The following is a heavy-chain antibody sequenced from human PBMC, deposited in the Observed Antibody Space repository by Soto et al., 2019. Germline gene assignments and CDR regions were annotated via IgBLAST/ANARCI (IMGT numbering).Heavy chain of an antibody. CDR1: GFSLTTSGVG. CDR3: AHIVLRTVFGLVTTTAIYFDF. D-gene: IGHD3-3*01. CDR2: IYWDDDK. V-gene: IGHV2-5*02. J-gene: IGHJ4*02. Sequence: QITLNEAGPTQVKPRQTLTLTCTFSGFSLTTSGVGVGWIRQSPGKAPEWLALIYWDDDKRYSPSLKSRLTITKDISKKQVVLTMADVDPADTATYYCAHIVLRTVFGLVTTTAIYFDFWGQGTPVAVSS.